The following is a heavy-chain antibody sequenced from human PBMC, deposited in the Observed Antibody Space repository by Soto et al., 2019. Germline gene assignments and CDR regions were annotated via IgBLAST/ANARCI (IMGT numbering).Heavy chain of an antibody. CDR3: PRESEDLTSNFDY. J-gene: IGHJ4*02. CDR2: ISSTTNYI. CDR1: GFTFTRYS. Sequence: GGSLRLSCAASGFTFTRYSMNWVRQAPGKGLEWVSSISSTTNYIYYGDSMKGRFTISRDNAKNSLYLEMNSLRAEDTAVYYCPRESEDLTSNFDYWGQGTLVTVYS. V-gene: IGHV3-21*06.